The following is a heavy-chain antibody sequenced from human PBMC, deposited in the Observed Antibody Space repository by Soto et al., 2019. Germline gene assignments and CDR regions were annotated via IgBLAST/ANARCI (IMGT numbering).Heavy chain of an antibody. Sequence: SVKVSCKASGGTFSSYAISWVRQAPGQGLEWMGGIIPIFGTANYAQKFQGRVTITADESTSTAYMELSSLRSEDTAVYYCARGGDYYDSSGPFDYWGQGTLVTVSS. CDR2: IIPIFGTA. CDR1: GGTFSSYA. V-gene: IGHV1-69*13. CDR3: ARGGDYYDSSGPFDY. D-gene: IGHD3-22*01. J-gene: IGHJ4*02.